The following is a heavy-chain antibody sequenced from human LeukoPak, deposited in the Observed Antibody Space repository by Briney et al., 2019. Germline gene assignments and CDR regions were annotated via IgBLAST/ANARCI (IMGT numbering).Heavy chain of an antibody. D-gene: IGHD6-6*01. CDR1: GFTVSTNY. CDR3: ARASIAASGYYSDY. CDR2: IYSGGST. Sequence: GGSLRLSCAASGFTVSTNYMTWVRQAPGKGLEWVSVIYSGGSTFYADSVKGRFTISRDNSKNTLYLQMNSLRAEDTAVYYCARASIAASGYYSDYWGQGTLVTVSS. J-gene: IGHJ4*02. V-gene: IGHV3-66*02.